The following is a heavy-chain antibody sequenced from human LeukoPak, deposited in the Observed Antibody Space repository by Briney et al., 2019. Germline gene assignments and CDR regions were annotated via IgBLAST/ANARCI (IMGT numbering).Heavy chain of an antibody. D-gene: IGHD2-2*01. CDR1: GDSISGSGYH. CDR3: LGTLLSAGY. CDR2: IHYSGST. Sequence: PSESLSLTCTVSGDSISGSGYHWGWIRQPPGKGLDWVGNIHYSGSTYYNPSLKSRVTISVDTSKNQFSLKLSSVTAADTAVYYCLGTLLSAGYWGQGTLVTVSS. J-gene: IGHJ4*02. V-gene: IGHV4-39*07.